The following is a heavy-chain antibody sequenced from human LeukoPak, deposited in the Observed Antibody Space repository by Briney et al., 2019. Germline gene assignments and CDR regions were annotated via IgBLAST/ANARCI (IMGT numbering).Heavy chain of an antibody. CDR3: ARERCGYDYRNWFDP. V-gene: IGHV1-69*05. CDR1: GGTFISYA. D-gene: IGHD5-12*01. CDR2: INPIFGTA. J-gene: IGHJ5*02. Sequence: VASVKVSCQASGGTFISYAIRWVRQAPGQELEWMGRINPIFGTAHYAQKFQGRLTLNTDESTRTVYMEMSSLRYEDTAGDYCARERCGYDYRNWFDPWGQGTLVTVSS.